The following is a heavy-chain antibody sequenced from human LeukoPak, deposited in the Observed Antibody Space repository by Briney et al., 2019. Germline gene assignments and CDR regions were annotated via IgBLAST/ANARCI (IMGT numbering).Heavy chain of an antibody. CDR2: IKSKTGGGTT. CDR1: GLTFSNAW. J-gene: IGHJ4*02. V-gene: IGHV3-15*01. CDR3: STEDD. Sequence: GGSLRLSCAASGLTFSNAWMSWVRQAPGKGLEWVGRIKSKTGGGTTDYAAPVKGRFTISRDDSKNTLYLRMNSLQTEDTAVYYCSTEDDWGQGTLVTVSS.